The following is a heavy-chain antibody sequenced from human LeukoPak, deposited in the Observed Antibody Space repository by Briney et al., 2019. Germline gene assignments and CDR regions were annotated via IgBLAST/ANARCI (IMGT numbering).Heavy chain of an antibody. J-gene: IGHJ5*02. CDR3: ARDATGIQLFSWFDP. Sequence: SETLSLTCTVSGGSISSYYWSWIRQPPGKGLEWTGYIYYSGSTNYNPSLKSRVTISVDTSKNQFSLKLSSVTAADTAVYYCARDATGIQLFSWFDPWGQGTLVTVSS. V-gene: IGHV4-59*01. CDR2: IYYSGST. CDR1: GGSISSYY. D-gene: IGHD5-18*01.